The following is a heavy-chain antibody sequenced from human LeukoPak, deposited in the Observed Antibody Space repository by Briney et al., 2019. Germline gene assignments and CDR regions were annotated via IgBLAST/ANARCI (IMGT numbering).Heavy chain of an antibody. V-gene: IGHV3-30*18. CDR3: AKDKYGYENLYYFDY. CDR1: GFTFSSYG. CDR2: ISYDGSNK. D-gene: IGHD5-12*01. J-gene: IGHJ4*02. Sequence: PGRSLRLSCAASGFTFSSYGMHWVRQAPGKGLEWVAVISYDGSNKYYADSVKGRFTISRDNSKNTLYLQMNSLGAEDTAVYYCAKDKYGYENLYYFDYWGQGTLVTVSS.